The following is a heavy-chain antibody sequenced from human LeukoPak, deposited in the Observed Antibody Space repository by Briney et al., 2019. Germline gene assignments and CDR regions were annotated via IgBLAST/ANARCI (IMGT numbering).Heavy chain of an antibody. CDR3: ARELGYCSSTSCLNWFDP. D-gene: IGHD2-2*01. CDR2: IIAIFGTA. Sequence: SVKVSCKASGGTFTSYAISWVRQAPGQGLEWMGGIIAIFGTANYAQKFQGRVTITADESTSTAYMELSSLRSEDTAVYYCARELGYCSSTSCLNWFDPWGQGTLVTVSS. V-gene: IGHV1-69*13. J-gene: IGHJ5*02. CDR1: GGTFTSYA.